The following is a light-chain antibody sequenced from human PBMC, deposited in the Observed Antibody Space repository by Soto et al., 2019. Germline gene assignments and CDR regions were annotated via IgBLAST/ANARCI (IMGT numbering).Light chain of an antibody. Sequence: EIVLTQSPATLSLSPGERATLSCRASQSVSSYLAWYQQKPGQPPRLLIYDASKRATGIPARFSGSGSGTDFPLTSSSLEPEDFAVYYCQQRTDWPSTLGQGTKLEIK. CDR2: DAS. CDR1: QSVSSY. CDR3: QQRTDWPST. J-gene: IGKJ2*02. V-gene: IGKV3-11*01.